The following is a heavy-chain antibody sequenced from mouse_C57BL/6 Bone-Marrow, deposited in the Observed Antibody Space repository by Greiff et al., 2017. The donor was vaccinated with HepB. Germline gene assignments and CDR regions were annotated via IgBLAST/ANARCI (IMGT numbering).Heavy chain of an antibody. CDR3: ARHDYDGYFAWFAY. J-gene: IGHJ3*01. V-gene: IGHV2-6-1*01. D-gene: IGHD2-3*01. CDR2: IWSDGST. CDR1: GFSLTSYG. Sequence: VNLVESGPGLVAPSQSLSITCTVSGFSLTSYGVHWVRQPPGKGLEWLVVIWSDGSTTYNSALKSRLSISKDNSKSQVFLKMNSLQTDDTAMYYCARHDYDGYFAWFAYWGQGTLVTVSA.